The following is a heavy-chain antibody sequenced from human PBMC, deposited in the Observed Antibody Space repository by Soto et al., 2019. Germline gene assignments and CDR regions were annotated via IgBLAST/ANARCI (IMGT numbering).Heavy chain of an antibody. V-gene: IGHV2-5*01. D-gene: IGHD3-10*01. CDR2: IYWNDNK. Sequence: QITLKESGPTLVKPTQTLTLTCTFSGFSLTTSGVGVGWIRQPPGKALEWLALIYWNDNKRYSPSLQSRLTITKGTSKNQVVLTMTNMDPVDTATYYCAHRGAWFGELHNNWFHPWGQGTLVTVSS. CDR3: AHRGAWFGELHNNWFHP. J-gene: IGHJ5*02. CDR1: GFSLTTSGVG.